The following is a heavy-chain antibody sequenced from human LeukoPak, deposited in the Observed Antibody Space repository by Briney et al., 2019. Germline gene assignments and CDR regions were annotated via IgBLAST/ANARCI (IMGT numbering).Heavy chain of an antibody. D-gene: IGHD2-15*01. J-gene: IGHJ6*02. CDR1: GFSFSSHG. V-gene: IGHV3-30*03. Sequence: GGSLRLSCAASGFSFSSHGMHWVRQAPGKGLEWVAVISYDGSNKYYADSVKGRFTISRDNSKSTLYLQVNSLRAEDTAVYYCARISCTGGNCRPYSYYDMDVWGQGTTVTVSS. CDR3: ARISCTGGNCRPYSYYDMDV. CDR2: ISYDGSNK.